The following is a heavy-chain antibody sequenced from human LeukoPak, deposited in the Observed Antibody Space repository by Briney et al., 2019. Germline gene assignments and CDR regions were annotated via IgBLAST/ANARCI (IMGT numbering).Heavy chain of an antibody. CDR2: ISYDGSNK. Sequence: GRSLRLSCAASGFTFSSYAMHWVRQAPGKGLEWVAVISYDGSNKYYADSVKGRFTVSRDNSKNTLYLQMNSLRAEDTAVYYCARESVAFSSGRYAGDYWGQGTLVTVSS. CDR3: ARESVAFSSGRYAGDY. J-gene: IGHJ4*02. D-gene: IGHD6-19*01. CDR1: GFTFSSYA. V-gene: IGHV3-30*04.